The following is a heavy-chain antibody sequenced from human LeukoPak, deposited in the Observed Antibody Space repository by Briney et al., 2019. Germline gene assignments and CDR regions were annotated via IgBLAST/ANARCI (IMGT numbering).Heavy chain of an antibody. V-gene: IGHV3-66*01. D-gene: IGHD3-9*01. J-gene: IGHJ5*02. CDR3: VSMTGGNWFDP. Sequence: GGSLRLSCAASGFTFSGYWMSWVRQAPGKGLEWVSVIYSGGSTYYADSVKGRFTISRDNSKNTLYLQMNSLRAEDTAVYYCVSMTGGNWFDPWGQGTLVTVSS. CDR2: IYSGGST. CDR1: GFTFSGYW.